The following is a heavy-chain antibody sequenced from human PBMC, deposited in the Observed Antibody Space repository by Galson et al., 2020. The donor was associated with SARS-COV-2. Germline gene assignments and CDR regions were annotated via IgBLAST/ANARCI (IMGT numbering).Heavy chain of an antibody. CDR2: ISSNGRNT. CDR3: VRNVVPAATLYYYGLDV. Sequence: TWGSLRLSCSASGFTFSTYPMHWVRQAPGKGLEYVSAISSNGRNTYHANSMKGRFTISRDNSKNTLYLQMITLIPEDTAVYYCVRNVVPAATLYYYGLDVWCQGTAVTGYS. V-gene: IGHV3-64D*08. D-gene: IGHD2-2*01. CDR1: GFTFSTYP. J-gene: IGHJ6*02.